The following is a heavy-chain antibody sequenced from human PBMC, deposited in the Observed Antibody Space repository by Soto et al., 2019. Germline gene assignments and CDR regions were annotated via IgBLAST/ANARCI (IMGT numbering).Heavy chain of an antibody. Sequence: GGSLRLSCAASGFTFSYYYMSWIRQAPGKGLEWVSYISNSSSYKNYADSVNGRFAISRDNAKNSLYLQMNSLRAEDTAVYYCARHDSSSSKPSAMDVWGQGTTVTVSS. D-gene: IGHD6-6*01. J-gene: IGHJ6*02. CDR2: ISNSSSYK. CDR1: GFTFSYYY. V-gene: IGHV3-11*06. CDR3: ARHDSSSSKPSAMDV.